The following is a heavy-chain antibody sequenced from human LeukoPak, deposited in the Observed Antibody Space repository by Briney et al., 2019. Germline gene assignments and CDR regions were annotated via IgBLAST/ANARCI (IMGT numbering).Heavy chain of an antibody. J-gene: IGHJ3*02. D-gene: IGHD1-1*01. CDR2: IYYSGST. CDR1: GGSISSSSYY. Sequence: SETLSLTCTVSGGSISSSSYYWGWIRQPPGKGLEWIGSIYYSGSTYYNPSLKSRVTISVDTSKNQFSLKLSSVTAADTAVYYCARRRLVLDAFDIWGQGTMVTVSS. CDR3: ARRRLVLDAFDI. V-gene: IGHV4-39*01.